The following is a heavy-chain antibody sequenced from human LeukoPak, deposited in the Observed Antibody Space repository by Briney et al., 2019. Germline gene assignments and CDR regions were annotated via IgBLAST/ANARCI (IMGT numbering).Heavy chain of an antibody. CDR3: ARGEYNYGYGNLDS. Sequence: SETLSLTCTVSGASISSYYWSWMRQPPGKGLEWIGYIYYSGSIKYNPSLKSRVSISVDTSKNQFSLRLSSVTAADTAVYYCARGEYNYGYGNLDSWGQGTLVTVSS. J-gene: IGHJ4*02. D-gene: IGHD5-18*01. CDR1: GASISSYY. V-gene: IGHV4-59*01. CDR2: IYYSGSI.